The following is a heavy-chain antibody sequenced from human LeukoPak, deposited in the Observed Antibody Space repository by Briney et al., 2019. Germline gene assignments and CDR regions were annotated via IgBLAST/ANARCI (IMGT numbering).Heavy chain of an antibody. V-gene: IGHV4-59*01. Sequence: PSETLSLTCTVSGGSISSYYWSWIRQPPGKGLEWIGYIYYSGSTNYNPSLKSRVTISVDTSKNQFSLKLSSVTAADTAVYYCARPYYASSGYHDAFDIWGQGTMVTVSS. CDR3: ARPYYASSGYHDAFDI. J-gene: IGHJ3*02. D-gene: IGHD3-22*01. CDR1: GGSISSYY. CDR2: IYYSGST.